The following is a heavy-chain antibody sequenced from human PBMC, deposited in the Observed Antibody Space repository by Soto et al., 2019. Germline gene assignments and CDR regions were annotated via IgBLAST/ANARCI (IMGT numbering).Heavy chain of an antibody. CDR3: ARDYRYDILTGWDY. D-gene: IGHD3-9*01. CDR2: INPSDGNR. J-gene: IGHJ4*02. V-gene: IGHV1-18*01. Sequence: GASVKVSCKASGYSFSFYGINWVRQAPGQGLEWMGWINPSDGNRNFAQKFEDRVTMTTATSTNTVFLELRSLKSDDTAIYYCARDYRYDILTGWDYWGQGTLVTVSS. CDR1: GYSFSFYG.